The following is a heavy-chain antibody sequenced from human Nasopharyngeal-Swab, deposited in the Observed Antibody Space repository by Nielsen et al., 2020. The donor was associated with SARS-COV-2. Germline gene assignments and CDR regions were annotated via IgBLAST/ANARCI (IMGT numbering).Heavy chain of an antibody. CDR1: GFSFSSYW. Sequence: GESLKISCAASGFSFSSYWMSWVRQAPGKGLEWVANIKKDGGEKYYVDSLKGRFTVSRDNAKNPLYLQMNSLRSEDTAVYYCARIRYRDYNDAFDLWGQGTSVTVSS. J-gene: IGHJ3*01. V-gene: IGHV3-7*01. CDR3: ARIRYRDYNDAFDL. D-gene: IGHD4-17*01. CDR2: IKKDGGEK.